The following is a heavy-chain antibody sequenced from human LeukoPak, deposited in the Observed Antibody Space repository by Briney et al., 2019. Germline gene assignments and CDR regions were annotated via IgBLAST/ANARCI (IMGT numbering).Heavy chain of an antibody. CDR3: ARPLKGGGDSHGCGP. CDR1: GFTFSSYS. V-gene: IGHV3-21*01. D-gene: IGHD2-21*02. Sequence: PGGSLRLSCAASGFTFSSYSMNWVRQAPGKGLEWVSSISSSSSYIYYADSVKGRSTISRDNAKNSLYLQMSSLRDEDTAVYYCARPLKGGGDSHGCGPGGQGTLVTVSS. CDR2: ISSSSSYI. J-gene: IGHJ5*02.